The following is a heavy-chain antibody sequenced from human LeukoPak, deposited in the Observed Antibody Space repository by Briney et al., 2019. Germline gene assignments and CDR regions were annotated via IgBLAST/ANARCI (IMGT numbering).Heavy chain of an antibody. CDR1: GGSISSGDYY. CDR2: MYYSGST. J-gene: IGHJ5*02. Sequence: SETLSLTCTVSGGSISSGDYYWGWLRQPPGKGLEWIAYMYYSGSTYYNPSLKGRFTMSADTSKNQLSLKLSSVTAADTAVYYCARPYYYDSRIDPWGQGILVTVSS. D-gene: IGHD3-22*01. V-gene: IGHV4-30-4*01. CDR3: ARPYYYDSRIDP.